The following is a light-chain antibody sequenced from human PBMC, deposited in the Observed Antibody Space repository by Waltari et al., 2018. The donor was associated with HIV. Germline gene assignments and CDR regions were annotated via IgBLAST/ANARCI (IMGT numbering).Light chain of an antibody. CDR1: QSLLNSFNNMNY. CDR2: WAS. CDR3: QQYYDTPWT. V-gene: IGKV4-1*01. Sequence: GERATINCKSSQSLLNSFNNMNYLAWYQQRPGRPPKLLIYWASTRESGVPDRFSGSGSGTDFTLTIGSLQAEDVAVYYCQQYYDTPWTFGQGTKVEIK. J-gene: IGKJ1*01.